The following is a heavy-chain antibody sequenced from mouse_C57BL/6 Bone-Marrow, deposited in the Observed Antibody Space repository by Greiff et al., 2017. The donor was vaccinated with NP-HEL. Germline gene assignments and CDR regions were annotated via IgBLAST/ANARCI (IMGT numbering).Heavy chain of an antibody. V-gene: IGHV1-55*01. CDR2: IYPGSGST. CDR1: GYTFTSYW. Sequence: VQLQQPGAELVKPGASVKMSCEASGYTFTSYWITWVKQRPGQGLEWIGDIYPGSGSTNYNEKFKSKATLTVDTSSSTAYMQLSSLTSEDSAVYYCASTAQATDAMDYWGQGTSVTVSS. D-gene: IGHD3-2*02. J-gene: IGHJ4*01. CDR3: ASTAQATDAMDY.